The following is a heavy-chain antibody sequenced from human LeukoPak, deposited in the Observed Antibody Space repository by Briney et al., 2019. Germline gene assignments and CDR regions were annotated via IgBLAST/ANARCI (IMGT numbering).Heavy chain of an antibody. CDR1: GYTFTTYG. CDR3: ARASDLDSFDS. J-gene: IGHJ4*02. CDR2: INAYNGNT. V-gene: IGHV1-18*01. Sequence: ASVKVSCKASGYTFTTYGISWVRQAPGQGLEWMGWINAYNGNTIYAQKLQGRVTMTTDTSASTAYMELRSLRSDDTAVYYCARASDLDSFDSWGQGTLVTVSS.